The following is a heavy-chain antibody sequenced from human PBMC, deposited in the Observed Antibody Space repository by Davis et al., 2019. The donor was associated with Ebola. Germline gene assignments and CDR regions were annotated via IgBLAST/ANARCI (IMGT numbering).Heavy chain of an antibody. CDR1: GGSFNDYY. D-gene: IGHD4-17*01. J-gene: IGHJ3*02. CDR3: ARIRRNYGDYLNDAFDI. CDR2: INHRGST. V-gene: IGHV4-34*01. Sequence: PSETLSLTCALYGGSFNDYYWSWIRQSPGKGLEWFGEINHRGSTTYNPSLESRVTISIDTSKKQFSLKLSSVTAADTAMYYCARIRRNYGDYLNDAFDIWGQGTMVTVSS.